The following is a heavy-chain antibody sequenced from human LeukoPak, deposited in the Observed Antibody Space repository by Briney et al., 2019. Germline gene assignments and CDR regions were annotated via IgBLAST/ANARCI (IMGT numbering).Heavy chain of an antibody. V-gene: IGHV4-34*01. J-gene: IGHJ6*02. CDR1: GGSFSGNY. CDR2: INHSGST. D-gene: IGHD3-22*01. CDR3: ARDSSGYYQYGMDV. Sequence: PSETLSLTCAVYGGSFSGNYWSWIRQPPGKGLEWIGEINHSGSTNYNPSLKSRVTISVDTSKNQFSLKLSSVTAADTAVYYCARDSSGYYQYGMDVWGQGTTVTVSS.